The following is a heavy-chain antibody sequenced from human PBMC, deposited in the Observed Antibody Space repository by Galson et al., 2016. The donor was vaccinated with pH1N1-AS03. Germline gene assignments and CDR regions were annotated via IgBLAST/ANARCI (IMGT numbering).Heavy chain of an antibody. Sequence: SVKVSCKASGGTFNTYAISWVRQAPGHGLEWMGGIIAMFGTAHYAQKVQGRVTITADKSTSTAYMELSSLRSEDTAVYYCARDANYDFWSGHDAFDIWGQGRVVTVSS. CDR1: GGTFNTYA. CDR3: ARDANYDFWSGHDAFDI. J-gene: IGHJ3*02. V-gene: IGHV1-69*06. CDR2: IIAMFGTA. D-gene: IGHD3-3*01.